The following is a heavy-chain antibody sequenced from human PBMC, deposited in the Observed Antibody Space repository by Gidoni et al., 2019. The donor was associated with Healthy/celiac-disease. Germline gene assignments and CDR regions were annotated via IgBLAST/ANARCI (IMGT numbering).Heavy chain of an antibody. D-gene: IGHD3-22*01. V-gene: IGHV3-30*18. CDR2: ISYDGSNK. J-gene: IGHJ4*02. Sequence: QVQLVESGGGVVQPGRSLRLSCAASGFTFSSYGMHWVRQAPGKGLEWVAVISYDGSNKYYADSVKGRFTISRDNSKNTLYLQMNSLRAEDTAVYYCAKDTYYYDSSGYYYLDQLFDYWGQGTLVTVSS. CDR1: GFTFSSYG. CDR3: AKDTYYYDSSGYYYLDQLFDY.